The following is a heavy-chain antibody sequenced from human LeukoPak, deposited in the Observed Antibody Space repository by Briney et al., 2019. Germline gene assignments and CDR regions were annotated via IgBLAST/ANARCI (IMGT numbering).Heavy chain of an antibody. D-gene: IGHD3-16*01. J-gene: IGHJ5*02. CDR3: AKGDKMLTWRRTYNRFDP. CDR2: IKQDGSEK. Sequence: GSLRLSCAASGFTFSDHYIDWVRQAPGKGLEWVANIKQDGSEKYYVDSVKGRFTISRDNAKNSLYLQMNSLRAEDTAVYYCAKGDKMLTWRRTYNRFDPWGQGTLVTVSS. V-gene: IGHV3-7*01. CDR1: GFTFSDHY.